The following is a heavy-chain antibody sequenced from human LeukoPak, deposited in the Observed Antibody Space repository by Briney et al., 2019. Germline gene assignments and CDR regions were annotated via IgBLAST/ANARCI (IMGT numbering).Heavy chain of an antibody. D-gene: IGHD5-18*01. CDR2: INPSGGST. Sequence: ASVKVSCKASGYTFTNYGISWVRQAPGQGLEWMGIINPSGGSTSYAQKFQGRVTMTRDTSTSTVYMELSSLRSEDTAVYYCARTHTGPYDYWGQGTLVTVSS. J-gene: IGHJ4*02. V-gene: IGHV1-46*03. CDR3: ARTHTGPYDY. CDR1: GYTFTNYG.